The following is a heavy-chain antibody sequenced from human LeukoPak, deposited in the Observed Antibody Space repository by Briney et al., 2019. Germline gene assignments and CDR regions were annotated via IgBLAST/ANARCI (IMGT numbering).Heavy chain of an antibody. D-gene: IGHD2-15*01. CDR3: ARCDCSGGSCHSGARGGLYYMDV. V-gene: IGHV3-48*01. CDR2: ISSSSSTI. Sequence: GGSLRLSCAASGFTFSSYSINWVRQAPGQGLEWGSYISSSSSTIYYADSVKGRFTIFRDNAKNSLYLQMNSLRAEDTAVYYCARCDCSGGSCHSGARGGLYYMDVWGKGTTVTVSS. J-gene: IGHJ6*03. CDR1: GFTFSSYS.